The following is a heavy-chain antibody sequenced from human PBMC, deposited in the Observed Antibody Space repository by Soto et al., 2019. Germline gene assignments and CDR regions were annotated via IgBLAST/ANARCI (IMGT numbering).Heavy chain of an antibody. CDR3: TRGRVIGYCSSTSCDTGIRRMTYYSY. CDR2: IIPIFGTA. Sequence: ASVKVSCKASGGTFSSYAISWVRQAPGQGLEWMGGIIPIFGTANYAQKFQGRVTITADESTSTAYMELSSLRSADTAVYYWTRGRVIGYCSSTSCDTGIRRMTYYSYWGKGTLVTVSS. J-gene: IGHJ4*02. V-gene: IGHV1-69*13. D-gene: IGHD2-2*02. CDR1: GGTFSSYA.